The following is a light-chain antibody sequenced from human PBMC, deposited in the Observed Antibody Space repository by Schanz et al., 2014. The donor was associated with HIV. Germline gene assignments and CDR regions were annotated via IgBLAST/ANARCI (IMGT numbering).Light chain of an antibody. J-gene: IGLJ1*01. V-gene: IGLV2-14*03. Sequence: QSALTQPASVSGSPGQSITISCTGTSSDVGTYDYVSWYQQHPGKAPKLMIYDVSYRPSGVSNRFSGSKSGNTASLTVSGLQAEDEADYYCSSYAGSNNVFGTGTKLTV. CDR1: SSDVGTYDY. CDR3: SSYAGSNNV. CDR2: DVS.